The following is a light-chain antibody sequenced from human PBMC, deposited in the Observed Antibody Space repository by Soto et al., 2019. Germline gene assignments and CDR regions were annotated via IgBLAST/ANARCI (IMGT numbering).Light chain of an antibody. CDR2: EGN. J-gene: IGLJ3*02. CDR3: CSYTDGSSLL. Sequence: QSALTQPASVSESPGQSISISCGGGRNDIGTYNLVSWYQQHPGKAPTLIIYEGNKRPSGVSNRFSGSRSGNTASLTISGLQAEDEADYYCCSYTDGSSLLFGGGTKLTVL. V-gene: IGLV2-23*01. CDR1: RNDIGTYNL.